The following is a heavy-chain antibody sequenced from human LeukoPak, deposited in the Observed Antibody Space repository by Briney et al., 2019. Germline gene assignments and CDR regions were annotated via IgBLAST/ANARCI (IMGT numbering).Heavy chain of an antibody. Sequence: GASVKVSCKASGYTFTSYGISWVRQAPGQGLEWMGGIIPIYGTANYAQKFQGRVTITADESTSTAYMELSSLRSEDTAVYYCARGGGRSVVTFAAFDIWGQGTMVIVSS. J-gene: IGHJ3*02. D-gene: IGHD4-23*01. CDR2: IIPIYGTA. V-gene: IGHV1-69*13. CDR1: GYTFTSYG. CDR3: ARGGGRSVVTFAAFDI.